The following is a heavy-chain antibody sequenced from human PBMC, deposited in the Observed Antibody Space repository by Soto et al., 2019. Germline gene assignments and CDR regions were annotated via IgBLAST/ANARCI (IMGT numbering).Heavy chain of an antibody. CDR1: GYIFTRYY. V-gene: IGHV1-46*01. D-gene: IGHD2-15*01. J-gene: IGHJ4*02. Sequence: ASVKVSCKASGYIFTRYYMHWVRQAPGQGLEWMGIINPSGGSTSYTQKFQGRVTMTRDTSTSTVYMDLSSLRSEYTAVYYCERGLSRFCSPYYFDYWGQGTLVTVYS. CDR3: ERGLSRFCSPYYFDY. CDR2: INPSGGST.